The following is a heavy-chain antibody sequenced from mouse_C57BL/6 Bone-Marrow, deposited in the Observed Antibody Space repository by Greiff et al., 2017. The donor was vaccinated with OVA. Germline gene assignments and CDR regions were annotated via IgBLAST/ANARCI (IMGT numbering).Heavy chain of an antibody. CDR3: AKSFYYRLIDY. CDR1: GYTFTSYW. Sequence: QVQLKQPGAELVMPGASVKLSCKASGYTFTSYWMHWVKQRPGQGLEWLGEIDPSDSYTNYNQKFKGKSTLTVDKSSSTAYMQLISLPSEASAFYSCAKSFYYRLIDYWGPGTSVTVSS. D-gene: IGHD2-1*01. J-gene: IGHJ4*01. CDR2: IDPSDSYT. V-gene: IGHV1-69*01.